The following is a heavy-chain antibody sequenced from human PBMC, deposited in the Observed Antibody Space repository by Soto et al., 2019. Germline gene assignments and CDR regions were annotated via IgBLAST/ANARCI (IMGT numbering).Heavy chain of an antibody. D-gene: IGHD4-17*01. CDR1: GYTFTSYY. Sequence: ASVKVSCKASGYTFTSYYMHWVRQAPGQGLEWMGIINPSGGSTSYAQKFQGRVTMTRDTSTSIVYMELSSLRSEDTAVYYCARFDYGPLYGMDVWGQGTTVTVSS. J-gene: IGHJ6*02. V-gene: IGHV1-46*01. CDR3: ARFDYGPLYGMDV. CDR2: INPSGGST.